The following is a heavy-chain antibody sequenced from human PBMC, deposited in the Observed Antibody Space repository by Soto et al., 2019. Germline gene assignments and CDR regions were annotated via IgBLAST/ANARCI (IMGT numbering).Heavy chain of an antibody. CDR3: AKYHYYDAN. V-gene: IGHV3-74*01. D-gene: IGHD3-22*01. Sequence: EVQLVESGGGLVQPGGCLRLSCAASGFTFNNYWMHWVRQAPGKGLVWVSRINSDGSSTIYADSVKGRFTISRDNAKNTLYLQMNSLRSEDTAVYHCAKYHYYDANGGQGTLVTVSS. J-gene: IGHJ4*02. CDR2: INSDGSST. CDR1: GFTFNNYW.